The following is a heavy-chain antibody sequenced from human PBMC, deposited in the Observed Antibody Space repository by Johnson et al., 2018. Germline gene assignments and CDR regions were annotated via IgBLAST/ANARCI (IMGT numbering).Heavy chain of an antibody. J-gene: IGHJ3*01. CDR2: ISFDGVDE. Sequence: VQLLESGGGVVQPGRSLRLSCAASGFTFSGFAMHWVRQAPGKGLELVAMISFDGVDEFYADSVRGRFTVSRDNSENTLPLQMNSLRAEDTATYWCAGGSRRLHGDILVCECKLESGGLIVVGGQGTLVSVSS. CDR3: AGGSRRLHGDILVCECKLESGGLIVV. D-gene: IGHD2-15*01. V-gene: IGHV3-30-3*01. CDR1: GFTFSGFA.